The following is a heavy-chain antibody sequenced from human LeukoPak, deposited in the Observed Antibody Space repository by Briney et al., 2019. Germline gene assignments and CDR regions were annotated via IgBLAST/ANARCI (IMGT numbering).Heavy chain of an antibody. D-gene: IGHD7-27*01. CDR1: GFTFSNSW. CDR3: GRDPAWGAIDY. V-gene: IGHV3-7*01. Sequence: GGSLRLSCVASGFTFSNSWMSWVRQAPGKGLEWVANMNPDGSGKYYVDSVRGRFTMSRDNAKNSLYLQMNSLRAEDTAVYYCGRDPAWGAIDYWGQGTLVTVSS. CDR2: MNPDGSGK. J-gene: IGHJ4*02.